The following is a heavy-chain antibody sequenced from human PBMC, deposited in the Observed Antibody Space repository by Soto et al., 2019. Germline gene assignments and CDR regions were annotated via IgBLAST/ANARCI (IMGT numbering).Heavy chain of an antibody. D-gene: IGHD3-3*01. CDR3: AHSVITSFGVAPNCDY. CDR2: IYWDDDK. V-gene: IGHV2-5*02. Sequence: SGPTLVNPTQTLTLTCTFSGFSLSTSGVGVGWIRQPPGKALEWLALIYWDDDKRYSPSLKSRLTITKDTSKNQVVLTMTNMNPIDTATYYCAHSVITSFGVAPNCDYWGQGTLVTVSS. J-gene: IGHJ4*02. CDR1: GFSLSTSGVG.